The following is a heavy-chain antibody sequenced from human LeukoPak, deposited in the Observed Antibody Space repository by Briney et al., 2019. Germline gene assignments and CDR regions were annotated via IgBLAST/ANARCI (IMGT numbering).Heavy chain of an antibody. CDR2: IIPMFGTA. CDR1: GGTFSSYA. J-gene: IGHJ5*02. D-gene: IGHD5-18*01. V-gene: IGHV1-69*05. Sequence: SVKVSCKASGGTFSSYAISWVRQAPGQGLEWMGGIIPMFGTANYAQKLQGRVTMTTDTSTSTAYMELRSLRSDDTAVYYCAREETWIQLWTSGRWFDPWGQGTLVTVSS. CDR3: AREETWIQLWTSGRWFDP.